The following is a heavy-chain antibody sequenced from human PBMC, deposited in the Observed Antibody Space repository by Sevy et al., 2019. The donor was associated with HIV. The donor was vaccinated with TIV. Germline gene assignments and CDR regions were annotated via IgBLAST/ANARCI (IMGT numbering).Heavy chain of an antibody. V-gene: IGHV3-7*01. D-gene: IGHD3-10*01. CDR3: GSGLMRYFDL. J-gene: IGHJ2*01. Sequence: GGSLRLSCAASGFTLRSYWMSWVRQAPGKGLERVANIKQDGVDKNYVDSVKGRFTVSRDNAKNLLYLQMNSLRVEDTAVYYCGSGLMRYFDLWGRGTLVTVSS. CDR1: GFTLRSYW. CDR2: IKQDGVDK.